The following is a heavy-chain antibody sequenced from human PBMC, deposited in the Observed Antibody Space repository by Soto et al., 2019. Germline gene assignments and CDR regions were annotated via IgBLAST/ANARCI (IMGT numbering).Heavy chain of an antibody. CDR2: ISGSGGST. J-gene: IGHJ4*02. CDR3: AKDRGQAGPFDY. V-gene: IGHV3-23*01. D-gene: IGHD6-19*01. Sequence: PGGSLSLACAASGFTFSSYAMSWVRQAPGKGLEWVSAISGSGGSTYYADSVKGRFTISRDNSKNTLYLQMNSLRAEDTAVYYCAKDRGQAGPFDYWGQGTLVTVSS. CDR1: GFTFSSYA.